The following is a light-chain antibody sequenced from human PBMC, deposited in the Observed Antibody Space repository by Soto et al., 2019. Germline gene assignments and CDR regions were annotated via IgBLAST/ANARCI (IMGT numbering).Light chain of an antibody. CDR2: EVS. CDR1: SSDVGDYNF. J-gene: IGLJ3*02. Sequence: QSALTQPASVSGSPGQSITISCTGTSSDVGDYNFVSWYQQLPGKAPKLMIYEVSHRPSGVSNRFSGSKSGNTASLTISVLLAEDEAHYYCSSHTSSSIWVFGGGTKLTVL. V-gene: IGLV2-14*03. CDR3: SSHTSSSIWV.